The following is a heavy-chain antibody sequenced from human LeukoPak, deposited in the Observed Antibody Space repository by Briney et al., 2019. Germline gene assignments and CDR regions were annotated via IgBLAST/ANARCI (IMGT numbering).Heavy chain of an antibody. CDR1: GFTFSDYY. CDR2: ISSSGSNI. V-gene: IGHV3-11*04. CDR3: ARDRGEHCSTASCYSFCDY. J-gene: IGHJ4*02. Sequence: GGSLRLSCAASGFTFSDYYMSWIRQAPGKGLEWVSSISSSGSNIYYADSVKGRFSISRDNAKNSLYLQLSSLRAEDTAVYYCARDRGEHCSTASCYSFCDYWGQGTLVTVSS. D-gene: IGHD2-2*01.